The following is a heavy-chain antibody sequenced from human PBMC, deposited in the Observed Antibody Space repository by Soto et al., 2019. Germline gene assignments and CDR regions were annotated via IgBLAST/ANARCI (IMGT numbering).Heavy chain of an antibody. CDR1: GGSFSGYY. V-gene: IGHV4-34*01. Sequence: QVQLQQWGAGLLKPSETLSLTCAVYGGSFSGYYWSWIRQPPGKGLEWIGEINHSGSTNYNPSLKSRVTISVDTSKIQFSLKLSSVTAADTAVYYCASLGVRGYDLNDDYWGQGTLVTVSS. CDR3: ASLGVRGYDLNDDY. D-gene: IGHD5-12*01. CDR2: INHSGST. J-gene: IGHJ4*02.